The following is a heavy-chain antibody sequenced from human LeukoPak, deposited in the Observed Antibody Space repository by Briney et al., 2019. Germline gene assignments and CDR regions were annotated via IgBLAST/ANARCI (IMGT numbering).Heavy chain of an antibody. CDR2: ISWRSSDI. D-gene: IGHD1-26*01. V-gene: IGHV3-21*03. J-gene: IGHJ5*02. CDR1: GFTLSSYN. CDR3: ARGGHYFDP. Sequence: AGGSLRLSCVASGFTLSSYNMKWVRQAPGKRLEWVSSISWRSSDIEYADSVKGRFTISRDNSKNTLYLQIDSLRTEDTAVYYCARGGHYFDPWGQGTLVTVSS.